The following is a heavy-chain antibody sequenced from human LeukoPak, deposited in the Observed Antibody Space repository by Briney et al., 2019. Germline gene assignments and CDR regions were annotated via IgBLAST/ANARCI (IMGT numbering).Heavy chain of an antibody. V-gene: IGHV3-23*02. CDR1: GFTFSSYG. D-gene: IGHD2-8*02. J-gene: IGHJ4*02. CDR3: ATYRQVLLPFES. Sequence: GGTLRLSCAASGFTFSSYGMNWVRQAPGKGLEWVSTISGSGGRTFYGDSVRGRFTISRDNSKSTLSLQMSSLRAEDTAIYYCATYRQVLLPFESWGQGTLVTVSS. CDR2: ISGSGGRT.